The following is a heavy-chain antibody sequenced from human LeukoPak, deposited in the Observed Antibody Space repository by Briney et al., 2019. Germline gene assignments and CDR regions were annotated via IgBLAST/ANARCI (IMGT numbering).Heavy chain of an antibody. Sequence: ASVKVSCKASGYTFTYRYLHWVRQAPGQALEWMGWITPFNDNTNYAQKFQDRVTITRDRSMSTAYMELSSLRSEDTAMYYCARSGDYYGSGSLGAFDIWGQGTMVTVSS. CDR1: GYTFTYRY. V-gene: IGHV1-45*02. CDR3: ARSGDYYGSGSLGAFDI. D-gene: IGHD3-10*01. CDR2: ITPFNDNT. J-gene: IGHJ3*02.